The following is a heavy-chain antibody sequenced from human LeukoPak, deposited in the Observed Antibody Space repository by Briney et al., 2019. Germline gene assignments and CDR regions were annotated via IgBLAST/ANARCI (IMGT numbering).Heavy chain of an antibody. CDR2: INSDGSST. J-gene: IGHJ4*02. Sequence: PGGSLRLSCAASGFTFSSYWMHWVRQAPGKGLVWVSRINSDGSSTSYADSVKGRFTISRDNAKNTLYLQMNSLRAEDTAVYYCARVHYGSGSYPYFDYWGQGTLVTVSS. D-gene: IGHD3-10*01. CDR3: ARVHYGSGSYPYFDY. V-gene: IGHV3-74*01. CDR1: GFTFSSYW.